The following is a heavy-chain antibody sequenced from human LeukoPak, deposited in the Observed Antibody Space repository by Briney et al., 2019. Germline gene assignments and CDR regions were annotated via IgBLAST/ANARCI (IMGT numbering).Heavy chain of an antibody. CDR3: ARPRIAAAGTFDY. CDR1: GFTFSSYW. Sequence: TGGSLRLSCAASGFTFSSYWMRWVRQAPGKGLVWVSRINSDGSSTSYADSVKARFTISRDNAKNTLYLQMNSLRAEDTAVYYCARPRIAAAGTFDYWGQGTLVTVSS. V-gene: IGHV3-74*01. J-gene: IGHJ4*02. D-gene: IGHD6-13*01. CDR2: INSDGSST.